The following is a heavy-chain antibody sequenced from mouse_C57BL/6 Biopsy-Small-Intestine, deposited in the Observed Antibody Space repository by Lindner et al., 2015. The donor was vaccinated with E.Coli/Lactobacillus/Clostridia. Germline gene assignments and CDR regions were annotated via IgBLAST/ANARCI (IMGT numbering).Heavy chain of an antibody. D-gene: IGHD3-3*01. J-gene: IGHJ2*01. CDR1: GYAFTNYL. V-gene: IGHV1-54*01. CDR3: ARGGLGNY. Sequence: VQLQESGAELVRPGTSVKVSCKASGYAFTNYLIEWIKQRPGQGLEWIGVINPGSGDTNYNEKFKGKATLTADKSSSTAYIQLSSLTSEDSAVYFCARGGLGNYWGQGTTLTVSS. CDR2: INPGSGDT.